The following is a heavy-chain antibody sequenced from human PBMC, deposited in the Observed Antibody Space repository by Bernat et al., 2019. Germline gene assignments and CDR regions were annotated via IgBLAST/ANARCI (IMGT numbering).Heavy chain of an antibody. Sequence: EVQLVESGGGLVKPGGSLRLSCAASGFTFSNAWMNWVRQAPGKGLEWVGRIKSKTAGGTTAYAAPVKGRFTISRDDSKHTLYLQMNSLKTEDTAVYYCTTVDCSSTSCRHGYYYYGMDGWGQGTTVTVSS. CDR2: IKSKTAGGTT. CDR3: TTVDCSSTSCRHGYYYYGMDG. J-gene: IGHJ6*02. D-gene: IGHD2-2*01. V-gene: IGHV3-15*07. CDR1: GFTFSNAW.